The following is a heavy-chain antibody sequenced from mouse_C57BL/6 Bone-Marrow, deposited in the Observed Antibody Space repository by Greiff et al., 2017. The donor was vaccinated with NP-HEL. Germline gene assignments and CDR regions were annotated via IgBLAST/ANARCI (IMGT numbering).Heavy chain of an antibody. CDR2: IYTGSGST. CDR1: GYTFTSYW. V-gene: IGHV1-55*01. Sequence: QVQLQQPGAELVKPGASVKLSCAASGYTFTSYWITWVQQSPGQGLEWIGDIYTGSGSTNYTEKFKGKATLTVDTSSNTAYMQLSSLTSEDSAVYSVVRWVYWGQGTTLTVSS. J-gene: IGHJ2*01. CDR3: VRWVY.